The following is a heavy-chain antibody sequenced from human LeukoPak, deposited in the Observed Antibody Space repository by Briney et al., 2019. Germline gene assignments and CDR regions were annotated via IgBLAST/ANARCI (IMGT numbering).Heavy chain of an antibody. CDR1: GGSISSYY. CDR2: INHSGST. CDR3: ARGGGPSGYYMDV. V-gene: IGHV4-34*01. Sequence: SETLSLTCTVSGGSISSYYWSWIRQPPGKGLEWIGEINHSGSTNYNPSLKSRITISVDTSKNQFSLKLSSVTAADTAVYYCARGGGPSGYYMDVWGKGTTVTVSS. D-gene: IGHD2-15*01. J-gene: IGHJ6*03.